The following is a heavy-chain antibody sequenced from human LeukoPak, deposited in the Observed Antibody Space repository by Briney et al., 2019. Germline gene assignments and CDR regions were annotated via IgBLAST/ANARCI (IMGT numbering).Heavy chain of an antibody. Sequence: SETLSLTCTVSGGSISTSNYYWSWIRQPPGKGLQWIGSIYYSGSTYYNPSLKSRVTISVDTSKNQFSLKLSSVTAADTAVYYCARNVLRYYDPVGDAFDIWGQGTMATVSS. CDR2: IYYSGST. J-gene: IGHJ3*02. CDR1: GGSISTSNYY. CDR3: ARNVLRYYDPVGDAFDI. D-gene: IGHD3-9*01. V-gene: IGHV4-39*01.